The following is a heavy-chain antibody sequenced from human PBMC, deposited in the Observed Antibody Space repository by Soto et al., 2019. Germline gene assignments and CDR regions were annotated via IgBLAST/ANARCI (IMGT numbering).Heavy chain of an antibody. J-gene: IGHJ6*03. CDR2: INPNSGGT. CDR1: GYTFTAYY. Sequence: QVQLVQSGAEVKKPGASVKVSCKASGYTFTAYYIYWVRQAPGQGFEWMGWINPNSGGTKYAQKFQGWVTMTRDTSISTAYMELSRLTSDDTAVYYCARAYSSYYMDVWGKGTAVTVSS. CDR3: ARAYSSYYMDV. V-gene: IGHV1-2*04. D-gene: IGHD1-26*01.